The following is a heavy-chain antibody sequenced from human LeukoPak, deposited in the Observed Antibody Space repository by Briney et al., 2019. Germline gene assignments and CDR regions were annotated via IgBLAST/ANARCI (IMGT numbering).Heavy chain of an antibody. CDR3: ARGAPGGSYANY. CDR2: ISSSSSTI. CDR1: GFTFSSYS. Sequence: GGSLRLSCAASGFTFSSYSMNWVRQAPGKGLEWISYISSSSSTIRYADSVKGRFTISRDNAKNSLYLQMNSLRAEDTAVYYCARGAPGGSYANYWGQGTLVTVSS. V-gene: IGHV3-48*04. J-gene: IGHJ4*02. D-gene: IGHD1-26*01.